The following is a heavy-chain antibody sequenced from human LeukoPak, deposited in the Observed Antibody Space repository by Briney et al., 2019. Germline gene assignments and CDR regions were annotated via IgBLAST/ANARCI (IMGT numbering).Heavy chain of an antibody. CDR1: GGSISSGGYH. CDR3: ARAPYDILTGYNYYNWFDP. Sequence: PSETLSLTCTVSGGSISSGGYHWSWIRQHPGKGLEWIGYIYYSGTTSYNPSLKSRVTISVDTSKKKFSLKVSSVTVADTAVYYCARAPYDILTGYNYYNWFDPWGQGTLVTVSS. CDR2: IYYSGTT. V-gene: IGHV4-31*03. D-gene: IGHD3-9*01. J-gene: IGHJ5*02.